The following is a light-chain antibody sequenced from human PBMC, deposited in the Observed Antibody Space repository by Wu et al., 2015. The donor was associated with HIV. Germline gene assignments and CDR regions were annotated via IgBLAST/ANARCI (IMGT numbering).Light chain of an antibody. V-gene: IGKV3-11*01. CDR2: GAS. Sequence: EVVLTQSPATLSFSPGERATLSCRASQSIARDLAWYQQKPGQSPRLLIYGASDRATGIPDRFSGSGSGTDFTLTISSLEPEDSAVYYCQQRSSWPPYSFGQGTRVEIK. CDR3: QQRSSWPPYS. CDR1: QSIARD. J-gene: IGKJ2*03.